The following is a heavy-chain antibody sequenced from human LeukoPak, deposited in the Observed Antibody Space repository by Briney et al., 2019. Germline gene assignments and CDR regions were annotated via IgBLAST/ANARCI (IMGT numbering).Heavy chain of an antibody. CDR1: GFTFSSYG. J-gene: IGHJ4*02. V-gene: IGHV3-30*18. Sequence: GGSLRLSCAASGFTFSSYGTHWVRQAPGKGLEWVAVISYDGSNKYYADSVKGRFTISRDNSKNTLYLQMNSLRAEDTAVYYCAKGLVGATLRSTSVPIDYWGQGTLVTVSS. D-gene: IGHD1-26*01. CDR3: AKGLVGATLRSTSVPIDY. CDR2: ISYDGSNK.